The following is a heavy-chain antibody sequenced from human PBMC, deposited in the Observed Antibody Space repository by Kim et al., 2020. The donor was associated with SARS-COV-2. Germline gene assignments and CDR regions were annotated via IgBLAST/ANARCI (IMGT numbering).Heavy chain of an antibody. Sequence: ASVKVSCKASGYTFTGYYMHWVRQAPGQGLEWVGWINPNSGGTNYAQKFQGRVTMTRDTSISTAYMELSRLRSDDTAVYYCARVAQLVGGYWFDPWGQGTLVTVSS. CDR3: ARVAQLVGGYWFDP. CDR1: GYTFTGYY. J-gene: IGHJ5*02. D-gene: IGHD6-13*01. CDR2: INPNSGGT. V-gene: IGHV1-2*02.